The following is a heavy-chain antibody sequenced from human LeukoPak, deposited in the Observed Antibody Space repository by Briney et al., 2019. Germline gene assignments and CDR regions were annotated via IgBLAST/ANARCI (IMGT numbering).Heavy chain of an antibody. CDR2: MNPHSGNT. J-gene: IGHJ5*02. V-gene: IGHV1-8*01. CDR3: ARLSSHYGDYKVDP. Sequence: ASVKVSCKASGYTFANYDINWVRQASGQGLEWMGWMNPHSGNTGYAQNFQGRVTMTRNTSISTAYMELRSLRSEDTAVYYCARLSSHYGDYKVDPWGQGTLVTVSS. D-gene: IGHD4-17*01. CDR1: GYTFANYD.